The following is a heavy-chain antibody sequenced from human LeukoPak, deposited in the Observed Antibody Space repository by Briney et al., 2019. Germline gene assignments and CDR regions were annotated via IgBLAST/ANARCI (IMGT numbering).Heavy chain of an antibody. V-gene: IGHV4-34*01. CDR2: INHSGST. Sequence: SETLSLTCAVYGGSFSGYYWSWLRQPPGKGLEWIGEINHSGSTNYNPSLKSRVTISVDTSKNQFSLKPSSVTAADTAVYYCARDSERYYDILTGYQAPYYYYGMDVWGQGTTVTVSS. CDR1: GGSFSGYY. D-gene: IGHD3-9*01. CDR3: ARDSERYYDILTGYQAPYYYYGMDV. J-gene: IGHJ6*02.